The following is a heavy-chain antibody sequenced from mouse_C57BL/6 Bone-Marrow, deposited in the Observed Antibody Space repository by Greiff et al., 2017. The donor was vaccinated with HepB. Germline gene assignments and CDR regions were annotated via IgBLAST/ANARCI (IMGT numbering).Heavy chain of an antibody. Sequence: VQLQESGPGLVQPSQSLSITCTVSGFSLTSYGVHWVRQSPGKGLEWLGVIWSGGSTDYNAAFISRLSISNDNSKSQVFFKMNSLQADDTAIYYCASYYYGSRGNAMDYWGQGTSVTVSS. CDR2: IWSGGST. CDR1: GFSLTSYG. CDR3: ASYYYGSRGNAMDY. J-gene: IGHJ4*01. D-gene: IGHD1-1*01. V-gene: IGHV2-2*01.